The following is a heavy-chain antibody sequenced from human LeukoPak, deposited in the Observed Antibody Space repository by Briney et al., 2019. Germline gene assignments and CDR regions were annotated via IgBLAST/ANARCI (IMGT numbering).Heavy chain of an antibody. CDR1: EFTFSSYE. CDR2: ISNSGSPI. D-gene: IGHD5-12*01. V-gene: IGHV3-48*03. J-gene: IGHJ4*02. Sequence: GGSLRLSCAASEFTFSSYEMNWVRQAPRKGLEWVSYISNSGSPIYYADSVKGRFTISRDNAKNSLYLQMNSLRAEDTAVYYCARAWLRIIDYWGQGTLVTVSS. CDR3: ARAWLRIIDY.